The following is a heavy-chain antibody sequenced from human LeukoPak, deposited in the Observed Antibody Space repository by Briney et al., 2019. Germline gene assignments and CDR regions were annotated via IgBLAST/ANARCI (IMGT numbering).Heavy chain of an antibody. V-gene: IGHV1-24*01. J-gene: IGHJ6*03. Sequence: ASVKVSCKVSGYTLTELSMHWVRQAPGKGLEWMGGFDPEDGETIYAQKFQGRVTMTEDTSTDTAYMELGSLRSDDTAVYYCARLELDRFGPRYYYMDVWGKGTTVTVSS. CDR3: ARLELDRFGPRYYYMDV. D-gene: IGHD3/OR15-3a*01. CDR1: GYTLTELS. CDR2: FDPEDGET.